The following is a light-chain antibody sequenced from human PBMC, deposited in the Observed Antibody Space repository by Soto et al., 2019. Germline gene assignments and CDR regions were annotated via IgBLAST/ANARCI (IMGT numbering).Light chain of an antibody. V-gene: IGKV1-5*03. CDR3: QCYHTVSRT. J-gene: IGKJ1*01. CDR2: KAT. Sequence: IQMTQSPSTLSASVGDRVTITCRAGQSISNLLAWYQQKSGRAHKLLIYKATILQSGVPSRFSGSGSGTEFSLTISNLQPDDFATDYSQCYHTVSRTFGQGTKVEVK. CDR1: QSISNL.